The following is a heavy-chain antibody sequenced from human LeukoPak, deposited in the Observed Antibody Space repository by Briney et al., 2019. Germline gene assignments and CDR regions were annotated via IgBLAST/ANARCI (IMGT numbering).Heavy chain of an antibody. J-gene: IGHJ1*01. CDR2: IYSSGTT. CDR3: ARASFGDYSAEYFHH. D-gene: IGHD4-17*01. V-gene: IGHV4-59*11. CDR1: GCSISSHY. Sequence: SETLSLTCTVSGCSISSHYWNWIRQPPGRGLEWIGYIYSSGTTNYNPSLKSRVTISVDTSKNQFSLKLNSVTAADTAVYYCARASFGDYSAEYFHHWGQGTLVTVSS.